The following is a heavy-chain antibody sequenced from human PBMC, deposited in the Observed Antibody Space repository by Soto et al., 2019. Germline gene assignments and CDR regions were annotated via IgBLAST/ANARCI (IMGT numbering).Heavy chain of an antibody. CDR1: GFTFSSYS. CDR2: ISSSSSYI. Sequence: GGSLRLSCAASGFTFSSYSMNWVRQAPGKGLEWVSSISSSSSYIYYADSVKGRFTISRDNAKNSLYLQMNSLRSDDTAVYYCARDPGYSSSPLDYWGQGTLVTVSS. D-gene: IGHD6-13*01. V-gene: IGHV3-21*01. J-gene: IGHJ4*02. CDR3: ARDPGYSSSPLDY.